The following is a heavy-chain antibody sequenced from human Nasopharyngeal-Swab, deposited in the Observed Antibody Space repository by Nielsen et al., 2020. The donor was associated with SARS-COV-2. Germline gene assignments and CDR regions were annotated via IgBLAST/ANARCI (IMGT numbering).Heavy chain of an antibody. J-gene: IGHJ4*02. Sequence: GESLKISCAASGFTFSSYGMHWVRQAPGKGLEWVAVIWYDGSNKYYADSVKGRFTISRDNSKNTLYLQMNSMRAEDTAVYYCARDLVTGIVGANPFDYWGKGTLVTVSS. D-gene: IGHD1-26*01. CDR3: ARDLVTGIVGANPFDY. CDR1: GFTFSSYG. CDR2: IWYDGSNK. V-gene: IGHV3-33*01.